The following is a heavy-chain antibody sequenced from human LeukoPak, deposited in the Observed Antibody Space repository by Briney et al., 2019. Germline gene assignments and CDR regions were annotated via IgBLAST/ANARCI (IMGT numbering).Heavy chain of an antibody. CDR2: IYGSGST. V-gene: IGHV4-4*07. CDR1: GGSIRSY. Sequence: ETSETLSLTCTVSGGSIRSYWSWIRQPAGKGLEWIGRIYGSGSTDYNPSLKSRVTMSVDTSKNQFSLKLSSVTAADTAVYYCARGASTTHAFDIWGQGTMVTVSS. D-gene: IGHD1-1*01. J-gene: IGHJ3*02. CDR3: ARGASTTHAFDI.